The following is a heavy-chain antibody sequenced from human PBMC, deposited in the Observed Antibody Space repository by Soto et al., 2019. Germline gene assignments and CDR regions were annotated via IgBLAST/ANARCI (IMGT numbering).Heavy chain of an antibody. CDR2: IYQSGST. D-gene: IGHD4-4*01. Sequence: SETLSLTCAVSGGSISSGGYSWSWIRQPPGKGLEWIGYIYQSGSTYYNPSLKSRVTISVDRSRNQFSLKLSSVTAADTAVYFCATQSYSNSGAYYYCAMGVWGQGTTVTVSS. J-gene: IGHJ6*02. CDR1: GGSISSGGYS. CDR3: ATQSYSNSGAYYYCAMGV. V-gene: IGHV4-30-2*01.